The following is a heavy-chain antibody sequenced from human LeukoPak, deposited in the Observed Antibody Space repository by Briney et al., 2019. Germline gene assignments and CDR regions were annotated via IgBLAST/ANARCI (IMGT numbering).Heavy chain of an antibody. J-gene: IGHJ4*02. CDR3: ARDRRYSYRFFDY. Sequence: GGSLRLSCAASGFTFSSYSMNWVRQAPGKGLEWVSSISSSSSYIYYADSVKGRFTISRDNAKNSLYLQMNSLRAEDTAVYYCARDRRYSYRFFDYWGQGTLVTVSP. V-gene: IGHV3-21*01. D-gene: IGHD5-18*01. CDR2: ISSSSSYI. CDR1: GFTFSSYS.